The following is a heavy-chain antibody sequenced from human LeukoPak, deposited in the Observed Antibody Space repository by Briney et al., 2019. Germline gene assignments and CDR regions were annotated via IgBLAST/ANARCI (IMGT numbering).Heavy chain of an antibody. Sequence: ASVKVSCKASGYTFTGYYMHWVRQAPGQGLEWMGWINPNSGGTNYAQKFQGRVTMTRDTSISTAYMELSRLRSDDTAVYYCARDRGYSYGYHYWGQGTLVTVSS. CDR2: INPNSGGT. CDR3: ARDRGYSYGYHY. J-gene: IGHJ4*02. CDR1: GYTFTGYY. D-gene: IGHD5-18*01. V-gene: IGHV1-2*02.